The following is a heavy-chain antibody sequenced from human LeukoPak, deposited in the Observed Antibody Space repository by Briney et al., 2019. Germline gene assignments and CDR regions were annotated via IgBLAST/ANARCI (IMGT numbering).Heavy chain of an antibody. CDR3: ARGSKAAPGTFDY. CDR1: GDSINSLDL. J-gene: IGHJ4*02. V-gene: IGHV4-4*02. CDR2: MYLSGTT. Sequence: SGTLSLTCTVSGDSINSLDLWSWVRQPPGKGLEWIGEMYLSGTTHSNPSVKSRVTISIDKSKNQFFLNLSSVTAADTAVYYCARGSKAAPGTFDYWGQGTLVTVSS. D-gene: IGHD6-13*01.